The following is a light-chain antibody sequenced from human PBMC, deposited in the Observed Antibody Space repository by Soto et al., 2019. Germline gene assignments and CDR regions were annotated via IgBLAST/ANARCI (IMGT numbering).Light chain of an antibody. CDR1: QSVSSN. Sequence: EIVMTQSPATLSVTTGERATLSCRASQSVSSNLAWYQQKSGQPPRLLIYGASTRATGIPARFSGSGSGTEFTLSISSLQSEDFAVYYCQQYNNWPITFGQGRRLEV. V-gene: IGKV3-15*01. CDR2: GAS. CDR3: QQYNNWPIT. J-gene: IGKJ5*01.